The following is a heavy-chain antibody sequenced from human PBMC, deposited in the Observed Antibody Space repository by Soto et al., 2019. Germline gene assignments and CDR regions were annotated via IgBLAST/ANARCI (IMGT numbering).Heavy chain of an antibody. CDR3: ARVGTYYYYGMDV. V-gene: IGHV3-53*01. D-gene: IGHD1-1*01. J-gene: IGHJ6*02. CDR1: GFTVSSNY. Sequence: PGGSLRLSCAASGFTVSSNYMSWVRQAPGKGLEWVSVIYIGGSTYYADSAKGRFTISRDNSKNMLYLQMNSLRAEDTAVYYCARVGTYYYYGMDVWGQGTTVTVSS. CDR2: IYIGGST.